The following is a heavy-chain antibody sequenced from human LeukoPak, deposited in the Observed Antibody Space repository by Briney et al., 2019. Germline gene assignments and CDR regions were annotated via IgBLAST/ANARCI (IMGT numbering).Heavy chain of an antibody. CDR2: ISAYNGNT. Sequence: GASVKVSCKASGYTFTTYGISWVRQAPGQGLEWMGWISAYNGNTNYAQKLQGRVTMTTDASTSTAYMELRGLRYDDTAVYYCARDLIAVRPNWFDPWGQGTLVTVSS. D-gene: IGHD6-6*01. CDR3: ARDLIAVRPNWFDP. CDR1: GYTFTTYG. V-gene: IGHV1-18*01. J-gene: IGHJ5*02.